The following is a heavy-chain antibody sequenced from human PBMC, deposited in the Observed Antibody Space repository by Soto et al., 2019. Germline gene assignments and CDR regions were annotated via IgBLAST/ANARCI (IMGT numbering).Heavy chain of an antibody. D-gene: IGHD3-16*01. CDR1: GGSVTNHH. CDR2: INYSGRS. CDR3: AIYIGAGGGRGY. J-gene: IGHJ4*02. V-gene: IGHV4-59*08. Sequence: QVQLQESGPGLVKPSETLSLTCTVSGGSVTNHHLSWIRQPPGKGLEWMGHINYSGRSGYNPSLWSRLTMSVDTSNSQFSMKLTSVTAADTAIYFCAIYIGAGGGRGYWGQGTLVTVSS.